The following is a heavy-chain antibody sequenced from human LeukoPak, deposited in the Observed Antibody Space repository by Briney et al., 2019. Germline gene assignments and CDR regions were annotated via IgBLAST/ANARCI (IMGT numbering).Heavy chain of an antibody. CDR1: GFTFSSYW. Sequence: GGSLRLSCAASGFTFSSYWMSWVRQAPGKGLEWVADIKQDGSEKYYVDSVKGRFTFSRGNAKNSLYLQMNSLRAEDTAVYYCARYLDLVATSDYWGQGTLVTVSS. D-gene: IGHD5-12*01. CDR3: ARYLDLVATSDY. CDR2: IKQDGSEK. J-gene: IGHJ4*02. V-gene: IGHV3-7*01.